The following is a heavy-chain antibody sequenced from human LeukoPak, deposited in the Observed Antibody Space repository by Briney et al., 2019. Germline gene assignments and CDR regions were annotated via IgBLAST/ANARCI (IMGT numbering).Heavy chain of an antibody. CDR1: GGSFSGYY. D-gene: IGHD5-18*01. Sequence: SETLSLTCGVYGGSFSGYYWSWLRQPPGKGLEWIGEINHSGSTNYNPSLKSRVTISVDTSKNQFSLKLSSVTAADTAVYYCARGVDTAMVSEFDYWGQGTLVTVSS. CDR2: INHSGST. J-gene: IGHJ4*02. CDR3: ARGVDTAMVSEFDY. V-gene: IGHV4-34*01.